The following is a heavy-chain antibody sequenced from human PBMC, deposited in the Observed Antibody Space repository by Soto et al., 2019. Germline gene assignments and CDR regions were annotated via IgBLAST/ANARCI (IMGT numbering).Heavy chain of an antibody. D-gene: IGHD1-1*01. CDR1: GFTFSNYW. V-gene: IGHV3-7*01. Sequence: PVGSLRLSCAVSGFTFSNYWMTCVRQAPGKWLEWVAYMNQDGSQIYHVDSLRGRFTISRDNAKNSLYLQMNSLRVDDTAVYYCARDRRTNTPDDWGQGTPVIVSS. J-gene: IGHJ4*02. CDR3: ARDRRTNTPDD. CDR2: MNQDGSQI.